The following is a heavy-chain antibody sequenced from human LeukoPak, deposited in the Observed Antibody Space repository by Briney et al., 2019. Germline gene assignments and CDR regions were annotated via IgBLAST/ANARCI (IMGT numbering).Heavy chain of an antibody. D-gene: IGHD4-17*01. CDR2: IRGGGGSA. V-gene: IGHV3-23*01. Sequence: GGSLRLSCTASGFTFSAYAMMWVRQALGKGPEWVSAIRGGGGSAFYADSVKGRFTIPRDNSKYTLFLQMNSLRAEDTAVYYCARDPNGDYIGAFDMWGPGTMVTVSS. J-gene: IGHJ3*02. CDR3: ARDPNGDYIGAFDM. CDR1: GFTFSAYA.